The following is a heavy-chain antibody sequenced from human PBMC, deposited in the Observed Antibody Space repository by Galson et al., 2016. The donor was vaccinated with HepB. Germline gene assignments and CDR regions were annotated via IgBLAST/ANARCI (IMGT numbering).Heavy chain of an antibody. CDR1: GDSISSGGYY. D-gene: IGHD3-10*01. CDR3: ARDIAGAGSFEL. Sequence: TLSLTCTVSGDSISSGGYYWTWIRQHPGEGLEWIGLIYHSGSTYYNPSLKSRLTISVDTSKNQFSLKLSSVTAADTAVYYCARDIAGAGSFELWGRGTLVTVSS. V-gene: IGHV4-31*03. J-gene: IGHJ2*01. CDR2: IYHSGST.